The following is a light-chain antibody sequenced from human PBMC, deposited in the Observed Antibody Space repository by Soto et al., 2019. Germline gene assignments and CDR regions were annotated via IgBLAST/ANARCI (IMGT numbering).Light chain of an antibody. J-gene: IGKJ1*01. CDR3: QHYNSYSEA. CDR1: QTISSW. Sequence: EIQMTQAPSTMAGSLGDGVTITCRASQTISSWLAWYQQKPGKAPKLLIYKASTLKSGVPSRFSGSGSGTEFTLTISSLQPDDFATDYCQHYNSYSEAFGQGTKVDIK. CDR2: KAS. V-gene: IGKV1-5*03.